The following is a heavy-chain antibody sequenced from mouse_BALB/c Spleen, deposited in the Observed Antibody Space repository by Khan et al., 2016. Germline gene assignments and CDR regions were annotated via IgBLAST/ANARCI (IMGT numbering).Heavy chain of an antibody. D-gene: IGHD1-2*01. J-gene: IGHJ1*01. CDR2: ILPGSGST. CDR3: ARKGITTARYFDV. V-gene: IGHV1-9*01. Sequence: QVQLQQSGAELMKPGASVKISCKATGYTFSSYWIEWVKQRPGHGLEWIGEILPGSGSTNYNEKFKGKATFTADTSSNTAYMQLSSLTSEDSAVYYCARKGITTARYFDVWGAGTTFTVSS. CDR1: GYTFSSYW.